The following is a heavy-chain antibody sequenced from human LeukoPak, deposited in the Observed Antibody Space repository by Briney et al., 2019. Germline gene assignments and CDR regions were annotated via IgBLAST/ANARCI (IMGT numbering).Heavy chain of an antibody. Sequence: ASVKVSCKASGATFTTYAIIWVRQAPGQGLEWMGGIIPVFGTANYAQRFQGRVTITTDESTSTAYMELTSLRSEDTAVYYCARQDATTTPGGYFDYWGQGTLVTVSS. CDR2: IIPVFGTA. J-gene: IGHJ4*02. CDR1: GATFTTYA. V-gene: IGHV1-69*05. CDR3: ARQDATTTPGGYFDY. D-gene: IGHD4-17*01.